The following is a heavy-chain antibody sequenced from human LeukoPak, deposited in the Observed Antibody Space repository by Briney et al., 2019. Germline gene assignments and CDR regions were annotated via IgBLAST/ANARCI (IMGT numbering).Heavy chain of an antibody. J-gene: IGHJ5*02. Sequence: SETLSLTCTVSGDFISSGYYWGWIRQPPGKGLEWIGSMYQSGSTYYNPSLKSRVTISIDTSKNQFSLKLSSVTAADTAVYYCARYQGYCSGGSCYENWFDPWGQGTLVTVSS. CDR2: MYQSGST. V-gene: IGHV4-38-2*02. CDR1: GDFISSGYY. D-gene: IGHD2-15*01. CDR3: ARYQGYCSGGSCYENWFDP.